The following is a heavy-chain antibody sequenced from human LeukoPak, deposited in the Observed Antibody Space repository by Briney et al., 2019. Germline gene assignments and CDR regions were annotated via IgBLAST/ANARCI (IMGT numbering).Heavy chain of an antibody. V-gene: IGHV3-21*06. J-gene: IGHJ4*02. CDR1: GLTFSTSG. CDR3: ATETNGRHYDY. CDR2: IGPTGSDR. Sequence: GGSLRLSCTASGLTFSTSGFNWVRQAPGKGLEWVASIGPTGSDRYHADSIKGRFTISRDNANNFLYLQMNSLRAEDTAVYYGATETNGRHYDYWGQGTLLTVSS. D-gene: IGHD1-14*01.